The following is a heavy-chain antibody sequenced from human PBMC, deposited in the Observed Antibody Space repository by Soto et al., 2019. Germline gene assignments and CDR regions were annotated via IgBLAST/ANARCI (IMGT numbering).Heavy chain of an antibody. CDR2: INAGNGNT. Sequence: GASVKVSCKASGYTFTSYAMHWVRQAPGQRLEWMGWINAGNGNTKYSQKFQGRVTITRDTSASTAYMELSSLRSEDTAVYYCARGLGATPDYYYYMDVWGKGTTVTVSS. D-gene: IGHD3-16*01. CDR1: GYTFTSYA. CDR3: ARGLGATPDYYYYMDV. V-gene: IGHV1-3*01. J-gene: IGHJ6*03.